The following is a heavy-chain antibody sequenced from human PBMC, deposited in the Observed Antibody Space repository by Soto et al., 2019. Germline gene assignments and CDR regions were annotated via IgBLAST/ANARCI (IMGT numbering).Heavy chain of an antibody. J-gene: IGHJ5*02. CDR1: GFTFSNYG. V-gene: IGHV3-30*18. Sequence: QVQLVESGGGVVQPGRSLRLSCAASGFTFSNYGMNWVRQAPGKGLEWVAVISYDGSNKYYPDSVKGRFTISRDNSKNTRYLQMNRLRAEDTAVYDCAKDMQEPFTWGQGNLVNVSS. CDR3: AKDMQEPFT. D-gene: IGHD1-26*01. CDR2: ISYDGSNK.